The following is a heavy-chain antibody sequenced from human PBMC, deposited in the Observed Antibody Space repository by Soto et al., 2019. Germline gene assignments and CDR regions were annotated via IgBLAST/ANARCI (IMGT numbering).Heavy chain of an antibody. CDR1: GGTFSSYA. CDR3: ARDSGLAAGSYYSYYGMDV. J-gene: IGHJ6*02. V-gene: IGHV1-69*13. CDR2: IIPIFGTA. Sequence: SVKVSCKASGGTFSSYAISWVRQAPGQGLEWMGGIIPIFGTANYAQKFQGRVTITADESTSTAYMELNGLRSEDTAVYYCARDSGLAAGSYYSYYGMDVWGQGTTVTVSS. D-gene: IGHD6-13*01.